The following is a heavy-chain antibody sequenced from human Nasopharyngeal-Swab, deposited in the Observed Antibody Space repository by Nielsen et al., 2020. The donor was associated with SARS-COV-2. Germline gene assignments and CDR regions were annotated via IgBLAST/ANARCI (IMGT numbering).Heavy chain of an antibody. J-gene: IGHJ5*02. CDR3: AKGTRGTVWFDP. V-gene: IGHV3-9*01. CDR2: ISWNSGSI. CDR1: GFTFDDYA. D-gene: IGHD3-10*01. Sequence: SLKISCAASGFTFDDYAMHWVRQAPGKGLEWVSGISWNSGSIGYADSVKGRFTISRDNAKNSLYLQMNSLRAEDTALYYCAKGTRGTVWFDPWGQGTLVTVSS.